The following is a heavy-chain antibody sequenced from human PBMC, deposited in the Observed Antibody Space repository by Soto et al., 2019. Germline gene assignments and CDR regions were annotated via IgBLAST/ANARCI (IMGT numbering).Heavy chain of an antibody. CDR3: ARVKLPAAILGPFDL. J-gene: IGHJ3*01. Sequence: ASVKVSCKPTGYTCSTYGSTWVRQAPGQGRDGMGGINPFKGDTNSAARFQDRVTMTTDTSTRTASMELRSLRSDDTAVYYCARVKLPAAILGPFDLWGKGLLVTAS. CDR2: INPFKGDT. V-gene: IGHV1-18*01. CDR1: GYTCSTYG. D-gene: IGHD2-2*02.